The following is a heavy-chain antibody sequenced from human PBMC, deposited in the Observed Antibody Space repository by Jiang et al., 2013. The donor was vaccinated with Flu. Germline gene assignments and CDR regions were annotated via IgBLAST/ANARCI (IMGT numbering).Heavy chain of an antibody. D-gene: IGHD3-22*01. V-gene: IGHV2-70*11. CDR1: GFSLSTSGMC. J-gene: IGHJ3*02. CDR2: IDWDDDK. CDR3: ARISYDSSGYSSDAFDI. Sequence: KPTQTLTLTCTFSGFSLSTSGMCVSWIRQPPGKALEWLARIDWDDDKYYSTSLKTRLTISKDTSKNQVVLTMTNMDPVDTATYYCARISYDSSGYSSDAFDIWGQRDNGHRLF.